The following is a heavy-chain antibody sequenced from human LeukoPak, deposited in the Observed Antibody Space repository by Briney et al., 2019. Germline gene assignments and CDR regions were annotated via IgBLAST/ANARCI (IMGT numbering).Heavy chain of an antibody. Sequence: GGSLRLSCAASGFTFSSYWMSWVRQAPGKGLEWVANIEQDGSDKYYVDSVKGRFTISRDNAKNSLYLQMNSLRAEDTAVYYCARNMYYDSSGPYYFDYWGQGTLVTVSS. CDR3: ARNMYYDSSGPYYFDY. CDR1: GFTFSSYW. CDR2: IEQDGSDK. D-gene: IGHD3-22*01. V-gene: IGHV3-7*01. J-gene: IGHJ4*02.